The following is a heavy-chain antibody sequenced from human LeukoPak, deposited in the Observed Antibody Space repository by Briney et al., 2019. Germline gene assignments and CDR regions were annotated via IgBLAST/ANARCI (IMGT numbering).Heavy chain of an antibody. CDR3: ARGGSGYDTYYYYYMDV. D-gene: IGHD5-12*01. CDR2: MYHSGST. J-gene: IGHJ6*03. CDR1: GYSISSGYF. V-gene: IGHV4-38-2*02. Sequence: SETLSLTCTVSGYSISSGYFWGWIRQPPGKGLEWVASMYHSGSTYYNPSLKSRVTISVDTSKNQFSLKLSSVTAADTAVYYCARGGSGYDTYYYYYMDVWGKGTTVTVSS.